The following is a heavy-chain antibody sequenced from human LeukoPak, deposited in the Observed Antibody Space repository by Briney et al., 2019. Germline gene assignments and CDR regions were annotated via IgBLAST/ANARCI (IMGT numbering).Heavy chain of an antibody. Sequence: SETLSLTCTVSGGSISSYYWSWIRQPPGKGLEWIGYIYYSGSTNYNPSLKSRVTISVDTSKNQFSLKLSSVTAADTAVYYCARGLHSYGYTRSGPPPSFDYWGQGTLVTVSS. J-gene: IGHJ4*02. CDR3: ARGLHSYGYTRSGPPPSFDY. D-gene: IGHD5-18*01. V-gene: IGHV4-59*01. CDR2: IYYSGST. CDR1: GGSISSYY.